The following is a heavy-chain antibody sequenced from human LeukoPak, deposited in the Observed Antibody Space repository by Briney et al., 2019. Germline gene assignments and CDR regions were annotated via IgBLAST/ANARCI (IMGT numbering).Heavy chain of an antibody. V-gene: IGHV3-7*01. Sequence: GGSLRLSCAASGFTFSNYWMHWVRQAPGKGLECVANIKQGGSEIHYVDSVKGRFTISRDDAENALSLQTSSLRAEDTAVYYCARGGGWLIDYWGQGTVVTVSS. J-gene: IGHJ4*02. CDR2: IKQGGSEI. D-gene: IGHD6-19*01. CDR3: ARGGGWLIDY. CDR1: GFTFSNYW.